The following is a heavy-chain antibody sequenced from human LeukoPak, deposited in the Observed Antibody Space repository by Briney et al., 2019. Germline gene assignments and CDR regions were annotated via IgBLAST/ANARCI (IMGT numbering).Heavy chain of an antibody. CDR3: VGFEAGTTEYYYYYTDV. V-gene: IGHV3-7*01. CDR2: IKQDGSEK. J-gene: IGHJ6*03. D-gene: IGHD1-1*01. Sequence: GGSLRLSCAASGFTFSSYWMSWVRQAPGKGLEWVANIKQDGSEKYYVDSVKGRFTISRDNAKNSLYLQMNSLRAEDTAVYYCVGFEAGTTEYYYYYTDVWGKGTTVTVSS. CDR1: GFTFSSYW.